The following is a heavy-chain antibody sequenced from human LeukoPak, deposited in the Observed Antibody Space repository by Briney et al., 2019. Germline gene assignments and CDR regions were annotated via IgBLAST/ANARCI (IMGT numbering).Heavy chain of an antibody. V-gene: IGHV3-23*01. D-gene: IGHD6-13*01. CDR1: GFTFSSYA. J-gene: IGHJ4*02. CDR2: ISGSGGST. CDR3: AKGSRSSSWNPSYFDY. Sequence: GGSLRLSCAASGFTFSSYAMSWVRQAPGKGLEWVSAISGSGGSTYYADSVKGRFTISRDNSKNTLYLQMNSLRAEDTAVYYCAKGSRSSSWNPSYFDYWGQGTLVTVSS.